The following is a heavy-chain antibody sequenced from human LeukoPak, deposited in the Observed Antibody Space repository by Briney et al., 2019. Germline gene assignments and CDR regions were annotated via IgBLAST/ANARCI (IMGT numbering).Heavy chain of an antibody. CDR1: GGSIRGSTYY. V-gene: IGHV4-39*07. D-gene: IGHD3-22*01. J-gene: IGHJ4*02. CDR2: IYYSGST. Sequence: PSETLSLTCTVSGGSIRGSTYYWGWIRQPPGKGLEWIGNIYYSGSTNYNPSLKSRVTISVDTSKNQFSLKLSSVTAADTAVYYCARAPPYYSGQYYFDYWGQGTLVTVSS. CDR3: ARAPPYYSGQYYFDY.